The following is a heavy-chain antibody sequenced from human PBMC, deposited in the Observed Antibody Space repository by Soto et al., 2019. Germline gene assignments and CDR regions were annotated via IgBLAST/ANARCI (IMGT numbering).Heavy chain of an antibody. J-gene: IGHJ5*02. CDR2: IIPIYETV. Sequence: QVSLVQSGAEVKKAGSSVKVSCKASEGTFSSYGISWVRQAPGQGLEWMGGIIPIYETVTYAQRFQGRLTISADESTSTAYMELSSVRPDDTAVYYCARDLVVTATCLDPWGQGTLVTVSS. D-gene: IGHD2-21*02. V-gene: IGHV1-69*01. CDR3: ARDLVVTATCLDP. CDR1: EGTFSSYG.